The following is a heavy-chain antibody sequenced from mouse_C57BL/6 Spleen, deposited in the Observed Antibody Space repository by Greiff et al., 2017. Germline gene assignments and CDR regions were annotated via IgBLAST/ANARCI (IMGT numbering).Heavy chain of an antibody. CDR1: GYTFTSYW. CDR2: IHPTSGST. V-gene: IGHV1-64*01. J-gene: IGHJ2*01. CDR3: ARWFTTGVLDY. Sequence: QVQLQQPGAELVKPGASVKLSCKASGYTFTSYWMHWVKQRPGQGLEWIGMIHPTSGSTNYNEKFKSKDTLTVDKSSSTAYMQLSGLTSEDSAVYYGARWFTTGVLDYWGQGTTLTVSS. D-gene: IGHD1-1*01.